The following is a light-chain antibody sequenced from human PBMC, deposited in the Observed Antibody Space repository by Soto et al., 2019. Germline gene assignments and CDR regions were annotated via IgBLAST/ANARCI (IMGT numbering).Light chain of an antibody. J-gene: IGKJ1*01. Sequence: EIVMTQSPATLSVSPVERATLSCRASQSVSSNLAWYQQKPGQAPRLLIYGASTRATGIPDRVSVRGSGTEFTLTISSLQSEDFDVYYCQQYNNWPPWTFGQGTKVEIK. CDR1: QSVSSN. V-gene: IGKV3-15*01. CDR3: QQYNNWPPWT. CDR2: GAS.